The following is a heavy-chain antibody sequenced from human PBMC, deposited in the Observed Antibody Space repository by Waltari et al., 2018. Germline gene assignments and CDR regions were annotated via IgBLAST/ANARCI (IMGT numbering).Heavy chain of an antibody. D-gene: IGHD2-2*01. J-gene: IGHJ6*02. CDR2: IANSGTP. CDR1: GGSMTREYPY. V-gene: IGHV4-31*01. CDR3: AKGGGGTRDGMDV. Sequence: QVQLQQSGPGLVKPSQTLTLICTVSGGSMTREYPYWSWIRQHPGKGLEWLGFIANSGTPYYNPSLKSVVDMSIDTSKNQFSLKGNSVTAADTAVYYCAKGGGGTRDGMDVWGQGTTVTVSS.